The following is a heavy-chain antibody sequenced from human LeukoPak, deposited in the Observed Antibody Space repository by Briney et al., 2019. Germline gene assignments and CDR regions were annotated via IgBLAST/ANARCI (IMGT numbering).Heavy chain of an antibody. D-gene: IGHD7-27*01. CDR2: MRSDGSDI. Sequence: PGGSLRLSCEASGFTFNTYGMHWVREAPGKGLGWVAVMRSDGSDIYYADSVKGRFTISRDNSKNTLYLQMNSLRAEDTAVYYCARDQSPKWGSGERYFDYWGQGTLVTVSS. V-gene: IGHV3-33*01. CDR3: ARDQSPKWGSGERYFDY. CDR1: GFTFNTYG. J-gene: IGHJ4*02.